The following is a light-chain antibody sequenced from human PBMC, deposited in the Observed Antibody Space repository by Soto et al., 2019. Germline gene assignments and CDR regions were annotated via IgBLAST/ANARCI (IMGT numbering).Light chain of an antibody. CDR2: EVS. CDR1: SSDVGGYNY. V-gene: IGLV2-14*01. CDR3: SSYTSSSHYV. J-gene: IGLJ1*01. Sequence: QSVLTQPDSVSGSPGQSITISCTGTSSDVGGYNYVSWYQQHQGKAPKLMFYEVSNRPSGVSNRFSGSKSCNTASLTISGLKAEDEAAYYCSSYTSSSHYVFGTGTKLTVL.